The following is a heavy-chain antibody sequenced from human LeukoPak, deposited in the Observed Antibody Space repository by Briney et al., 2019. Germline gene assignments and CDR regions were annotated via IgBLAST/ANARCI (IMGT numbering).Heavy chain of an antibody. CDR1: GFTFSSYA. V-gene: IGHV3-30*02. Sequence: PGGSLRLSCAASGFTFSSYAMHWVRQAPGKGLEWVAFIRYDGSNKYYADPVKGRFTISRDNSKNTLYLQMNSLRPEDTAVYYCAKDRSSSNWYYFDYWGQGTLVTVSS. CDR3: AKDRSSSNWYYFDY. CDR2: IRYDGSNK. J-gene: IGHJ4*02. D-gene: IGHD6-13*01.